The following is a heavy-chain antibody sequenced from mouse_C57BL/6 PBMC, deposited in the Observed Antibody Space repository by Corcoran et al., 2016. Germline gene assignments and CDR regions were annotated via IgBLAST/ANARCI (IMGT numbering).Heavy chain of an antibody. V-gene: IGHV8-12*01. CDR3: ARREGGTGDFDV. Sequence: QVTLKESGPGILQSSQTLSLTCSFSGFSLSTSGMGVSWIRQPSGKGLEWLAHIYWDDDKRYNPSLKSRLTISKDTSRNQVFLKITSVDTADTATYYCARREGGTGDFDVWGTGTTVTVSS. CDR2: IYWDDDK. J-gene: IGHJ1*03. CDR1: GFSLSTSGMG. D-gene: IGHD4-1*01.